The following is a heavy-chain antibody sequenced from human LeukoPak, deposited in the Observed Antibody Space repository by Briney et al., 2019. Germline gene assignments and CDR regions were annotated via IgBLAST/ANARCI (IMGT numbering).Heavy chain of an antibody. CDR1: GFTFGSFG. J-gene: IGHJ4*02. CDR2: IKQDGSEK. Sequence: PGGSLRLSCAASGFTFGSFGMTWVRQAPGKGLEWVANIKQDGSEKYYVDSVKGRFTISRDNAKNSLYLQMNSLRAEDTALYYCAREDQPRGTFDYWGQGILVTVSS. D-gene: IGHD2-15*01. V-gene: IGHV3-7*05. CDR3: AREDQPRGTFDY.